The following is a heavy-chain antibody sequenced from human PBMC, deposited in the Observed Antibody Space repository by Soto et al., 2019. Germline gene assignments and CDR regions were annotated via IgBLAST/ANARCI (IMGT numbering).Heavy chain of an antibody. V-gene: IGHV3-30-3*01. J-gene: IGHJ4*02. CDR2: ISYDGSNK. CDR3: ARDTAMSYFDY. Sequence: QVQLVESGGGVVQPGRSLRLSCAASGFTFSSYAMHWVRQAPGKGLEWVAVISYDGSNKYYADFVKGRFTISRDNSKNTLYLQMNSLRAEDTAVYYCARDTAMSYFDYWGQGTLVTVSS. CDR1: GFTFSSYA. D-gene: IGHD5-18*01.